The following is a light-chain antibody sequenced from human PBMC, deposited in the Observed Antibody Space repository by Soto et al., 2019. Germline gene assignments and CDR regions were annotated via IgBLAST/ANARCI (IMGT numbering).Light chain of an antibody. J-gene: IGLJ2*01. CDR1: SSNIGNNY. CDR2: DSN. V-gene: IGLV1-51*01. CDR3: GTWDSSLSAVV. Sequence: QSVLTQPPSVSAAPGQKVTISCSGSSSNIGNNYVSWYQHLPGTAPKVLIYDSNKRPSGIPDRFSGSKSGTSATLGITGLQTGDEADYYCGTWDSSLSAVVFGGGTKLTVL.